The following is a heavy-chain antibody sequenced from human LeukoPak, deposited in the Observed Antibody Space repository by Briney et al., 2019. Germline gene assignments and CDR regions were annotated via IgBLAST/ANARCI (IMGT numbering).Heavy chain of an antibody. D-gene: IGHD5-18*01. CDR1: GFTFSSRDW. CDR2: IKQDGSEK. V-gene: IGHV3-7*01. J-gene: IGHJ4*02. Sequence: GGSLRLSCVASGFTFSSRDWMTWVRQAPGKGLEWVANIKQDGSEKNYVDSVKGRFTISRDNAKNSVDLQMNSLRAEDTALYYCARERGRGYSYGYVDYWGQGTLVTVSS. CDR3: ARERGRGYSYGYVDY.